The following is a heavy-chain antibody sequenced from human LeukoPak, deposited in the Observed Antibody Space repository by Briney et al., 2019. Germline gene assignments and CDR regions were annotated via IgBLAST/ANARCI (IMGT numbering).Heavy chain of an antibody. CDR3: TTETLVTSIRFY. J-gene: IGHJ4*02. D-gene: IGHD2-21*02. CDR2: IKRKIDGGTT. V-gene: IGHV3-15*01. CDR1: GSTFANAW. Sequence: GGSLRLSCAVSGSTFANAWMSWVRQAPGKGLEWVGHIKRKIDGGTTDYAAPVKRRFSISRDDSKRTLYLQMNSLKTEDTAVYYCTTETLVTSIRFYWGQGTLVTVSS.